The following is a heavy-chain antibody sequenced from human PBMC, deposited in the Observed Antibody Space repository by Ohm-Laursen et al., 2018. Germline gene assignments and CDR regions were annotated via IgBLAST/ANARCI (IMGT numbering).Heavy chain of an antibody. CDR1: GGSISSYY. CDR2: IYYSGST. J-gene: IGHJ6*02. V-gene: IGHV4-59*01. CDR3: ARYTAPKYYYGMDV. D-gene: IGHD1-1*01. Sequence: SETLSLTCTVSGGSISSYYWSWIWQPPGKGLEWIGYIYYSGSTNYNPSLKSRVTISVDTSKNQFSLKLNSVTAADTAVYYCARYTAPKYYYGMDVWGQGTTVTVSS.